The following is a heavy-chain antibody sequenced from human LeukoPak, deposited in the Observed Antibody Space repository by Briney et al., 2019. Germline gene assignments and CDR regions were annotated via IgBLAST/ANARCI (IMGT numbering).Heavy chain of an antibody. CDR2: IRDYDGHT. CDR1: GYTFSSYG. CDR3: ARDRTPLNGYYNDRSGYYYSY. D-gene: IGHD3-22*01. J-gene: IGHJ4*02. V-gene: IGHV1-18*01. Sequence: ASVKVSCKASGYTFSSYGISWVRQPPGLALEWMGGIRDYDGHTNYAQKVQGSVTIHTDTSTSTPYVAVRTQRSGDTAVYYCARDRTPLNGYYNDRSGYYYSYWGRGTLVSVSS.